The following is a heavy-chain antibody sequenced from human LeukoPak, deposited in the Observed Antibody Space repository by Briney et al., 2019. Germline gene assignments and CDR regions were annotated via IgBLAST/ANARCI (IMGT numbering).Heavy chain of an antibody. D-gene: IGHD2-2*01. CDR1: GYTFSNFG. CDR2: ISGNNDNP. CDR3: ARDGTSTDDY. V-gene: IGHV1-18*01. J-gene: IGHJ4*02. Sequence: ASVKASCKTSGYTFSNFGINWVRQAPGQGLEWMGWISGNNDNPNYGQKFQGRFTVTTDSSTGTAYMELRNLRFDDTAVYYCARDGTSTDDYWGQGTLVTVSS.